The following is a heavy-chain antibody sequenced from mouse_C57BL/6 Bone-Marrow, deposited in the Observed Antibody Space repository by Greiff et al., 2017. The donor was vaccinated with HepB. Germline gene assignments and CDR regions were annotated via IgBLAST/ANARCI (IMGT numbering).Heavy chain of an antibody. D-gene: IGHD2-4*01. Sequence: EVKLVESGEGLVKPGGSLKLSCAASGFTFSSYAMSWVRQTPEKRLEWVAYISSGGDYIYYADTVKGRFTISRDNARNTLYLQMSSLKSEDTAMYYCTRAGFYYDYDEAMDYWGQGTSVTVSS. J-gene: IGHJ4*01. V-gene: IGHV5-9-1*02. CDR3: TRAGFYYDYDEAMDY. CDR1: GFTFSSYA. CDR2: ISSGGDYI.